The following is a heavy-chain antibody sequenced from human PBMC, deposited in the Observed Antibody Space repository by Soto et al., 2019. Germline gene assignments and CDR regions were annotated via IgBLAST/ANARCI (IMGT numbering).Heavy chain of an antibody. D-gene: IGHD2-15*01. V-gene: IGHV4-39*01. J-gene: IGHJ5*02. CDR3: ARQCRGVTCHWFVP. Sequence: SETLSLTCTVPSGSISSTIYSWDWIRQPPGKGLEWIGGIFYSGSTYYNPSLKSRVTISVDTSKNQFSLTLTSVTAADTAVYYCARQCRGVTCHWFVPRGQRTLVTVSS. CDR2: IFYSGST. CDR1: SGSISSTIYS.